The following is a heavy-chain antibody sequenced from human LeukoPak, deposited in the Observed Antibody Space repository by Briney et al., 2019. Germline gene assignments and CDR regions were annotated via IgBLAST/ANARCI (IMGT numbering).Heavy chain of an antibody. V-gene: IGHV4-31*03. CDR1: GGSISSGGNY. CDR2: IYYSGST. J-gene: IGHJ6*02. Sequence: SETLSLTCTASGGSISSGGNYWNWIRQHPGKGLEWIGYIYYSGSTYYNPSLKSRVSMSLDTSKNHFSLNLNSVTAADTAVYYCAKEEGYGVVVWGQGTTVTVSS. CDR3: AKEEGYGVVV.